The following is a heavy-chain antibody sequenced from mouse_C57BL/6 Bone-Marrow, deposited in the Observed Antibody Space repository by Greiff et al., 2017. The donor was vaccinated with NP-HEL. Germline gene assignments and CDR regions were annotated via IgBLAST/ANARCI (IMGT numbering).Heavy chain of an antibody. D-gene: IGHD2-4*01. J-gene: IGHJ3*01. CDR2: IYPGDGDP. V-gene: IGHV1-82*01. Sequence: VKLMESGPELVKPGASVKISCKASGYAFSSSWMNWVKQRPGKGLEWIGRIYPGDGDPNYNGKFKGKATLTADKSSSTAYMQLSSLTSEDSAVYFCAILYDYDVGGLFAYWGQGTLVTVSA. CDR3: AILYDYDVGGLFAY. CDR1: GYAFSSSW.